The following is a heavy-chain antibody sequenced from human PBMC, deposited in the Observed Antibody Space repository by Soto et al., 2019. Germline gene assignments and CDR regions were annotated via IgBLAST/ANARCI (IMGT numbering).Heavy chain of an antibody. D-gene: IGHD1-7*01. CDR2: ISWNSGSI. CDR1: GFTFDDYA. V-gene: IGHV3-9*01. J-gene: IGHJ6*02. CDR3: AKAMVVVELGFSDYYYGMDV. Sequence: EVQLVESGGGLVQPGRSLRLSCAASGFTFDDYAMHWVRQAPGKGLEWVSGISWNSGSIGYADSVKGRFTISRDNAKNSLYLHMNSLRAEDTALYYCAKAMVVVELGFSDYYYGMDVWGQGTTVTVSS.